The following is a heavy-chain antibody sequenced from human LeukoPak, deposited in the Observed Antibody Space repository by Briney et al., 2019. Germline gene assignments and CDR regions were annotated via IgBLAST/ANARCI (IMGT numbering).Heavy chain of an antibody. V-gene: IGHV3-66*02. CDR3: VTSTGQQFIPYDY. CDR2: IYGADAA. J-gene: IGHJ4*02. D-gene: IGHD6-13*01. CDR1: GFNVSSNY. Sequence: PGGSLRLSCAASGFNVSSNYMTWIRQAPGKGLEWVSLIYGADAAYYAESVRGRFMISRDNLKNTLFLQMNSLRVEDTALYYCVTSTGQQFIPYDYWGQGTHVAVS.